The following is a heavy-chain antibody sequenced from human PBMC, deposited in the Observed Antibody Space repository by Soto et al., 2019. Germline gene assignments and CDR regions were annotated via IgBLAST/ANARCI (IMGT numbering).Heavy chain of an antibody. CDR3: SRRGYSSSGYYYYYYGMDV. CDR2: MNPNSGNT. D-gene: IGHD6-13*01. CDR1: GYTFTSYD. V-gene: IGHV1-8*01. J-gene: IGHJ6*02. Sequence: QVQLVQSGAEVKKPGASVKVSCKASGYTFTSYDINWVRQATGQGLEWMGWMNPNSGNTGYAQKFQGRVTMTRNTSISTAYMELSSLRSEDTAVYYCSRRGYSSSGYYYYYYGMDVWGQWTTVTVSS.